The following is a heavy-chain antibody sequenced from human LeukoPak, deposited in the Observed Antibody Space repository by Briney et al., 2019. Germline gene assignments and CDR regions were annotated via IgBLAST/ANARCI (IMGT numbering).Heavy chain of an antibody. CDR2: ITHHGET. J-gene: IGHJ4*02. CDR1: GASFSNYY. Sequence: SETLSLTCAVYGASFSNYYLSWVCQPPGKGLEWIGEITHHGETHYNPSLKTRVTISVDTSKNQFSLRLSSVAATDTAVYYCAPILGDYSDFDSWGQGTLVSVSS. V-gene: IGHV4-34*01. CDR3: APILGDYSDFDS. D-gene: IGHD4-17*01.